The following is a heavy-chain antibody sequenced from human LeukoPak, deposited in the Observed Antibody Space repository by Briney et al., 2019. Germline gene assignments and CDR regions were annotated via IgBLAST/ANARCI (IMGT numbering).Heavy chain of an antibody. D-gene: IGHD2-2*01. CDR3: AKDPLGTFYIVVVPAP. CDR1: GFTVSSNY. V-gene: IGHV3-53*01. J-gene: IGHJ5*02. Sequence: GGSLRLSCAASGFTVSSNYMSWVRQAPGKGLEWVSVIYSGGSTYYADSVKGRFTISRDNSKNTLYLQMNSLRAEDTAVYYCAKDPLGTFYIVVVPAPWGQGTLVTVSS. CDR2: IYSGGST.